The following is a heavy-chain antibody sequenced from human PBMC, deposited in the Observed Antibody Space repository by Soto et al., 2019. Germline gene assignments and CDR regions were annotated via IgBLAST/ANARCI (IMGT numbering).Heavy chain of an antibody. D-gene: IGHD3-3*01. Sequence: GGSLNLSCAASGSTFSSYSMNWVRQAPGKGLEWISYISTTSSSIYYADSVKGRFTISRDNAKNSLFPQMNSLRDEDTAVYYCARKGVAFDYWGQGALVTSP. CDR1: GSTFSSYS. CDR2: ISTTSSSI. CDR3: ARKGVAFDY. J-gene: IGHJ4*02. V-gene: IGHV3-48*02.